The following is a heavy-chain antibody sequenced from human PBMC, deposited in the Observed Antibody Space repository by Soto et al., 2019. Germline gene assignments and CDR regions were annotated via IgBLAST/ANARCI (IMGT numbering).Heavy chain of an antibody. J-gene: IGHJ4*02. CDR2: ISYDGSNK. CDR3: AKDGVYGDYVRYFDY. D-gene: IGHD4-17*01. CDR1: GFTFSSYG. V-gene: IGHV3-30*18. Sequence: QVQLVESGGGVVQPGRSLRLSCAASGFTFSSYGMHWVRQAPGKGLEWVAVISYDGSNKYYADSVKGRFTISRDNSKNTMYLQMNSLRAEDTAVYYCAKDGVYGDYVRYFDYWGQGTLVTVSS.